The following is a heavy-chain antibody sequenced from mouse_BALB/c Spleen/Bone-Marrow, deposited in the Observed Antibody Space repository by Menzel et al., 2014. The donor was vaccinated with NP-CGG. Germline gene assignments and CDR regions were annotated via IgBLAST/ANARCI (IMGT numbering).Heavy chain of an antibody. Sequence: QVQLQQSGAELVRPGASVKLSCKASGYSFTSYWMNWVKQRPGQGLEWIGVIHPSDSETRLNQKFKDKATLTVDKSSSTAYMQLSSPTSEDSAVYYCARSGDGPYWGQGTTLTVSS. V-gene: IGHV1-69*02. CDR1: GYSFTSYW. J-gene: IGHJ2*01. D-gene: IGHD2-3*01. CDR3: ARSGDGPY. CDR2: IHPSDSET.